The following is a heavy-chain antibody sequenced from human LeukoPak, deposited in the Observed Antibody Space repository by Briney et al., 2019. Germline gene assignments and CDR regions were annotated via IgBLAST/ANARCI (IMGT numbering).Heavy chain of an antibody. V-gene: IGHV4-39*07. J-gene: IGHJ6*03. CDR3: ARDFSSSSTVYYYYYMDV. Sequence: KPSETLSLTCTVSGGSISSRPYYWCWVRQPPGKGLEWIGTISYSGTTYYNPSLKSRVTISLDTSKNQFSLKLSSVTAADTAIYYCARDFSSSSTVYYYYYMDVWGKGTTVTVSS. D-gene: IGHD6-6*01. CDR2: ISYSGTT. CDR1: GGSISSRPYY.